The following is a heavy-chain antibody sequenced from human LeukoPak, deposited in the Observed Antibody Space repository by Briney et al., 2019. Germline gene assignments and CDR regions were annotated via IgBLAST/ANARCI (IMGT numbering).Heavy chain of an antibody. CDR1: DGSFSGYY. V-gene: IGHV4-34*01. J-gene: IGHJ4*02. CDR3: ARGRGGRIVVVTGHRYYFDY. Sequence: SETLSLTCAVYDGSFSGYYWSWIRQPPGKGLEWIGEINHSGSTNYNPSLKSRVTISVDTSKNQFSLKLSSVTAADTAVYYCARGRGGRIVVVTGHRYYFDYWGQGTLVTVSS. CDR2: INHSGST. D-gene: IGHD2-21*02.